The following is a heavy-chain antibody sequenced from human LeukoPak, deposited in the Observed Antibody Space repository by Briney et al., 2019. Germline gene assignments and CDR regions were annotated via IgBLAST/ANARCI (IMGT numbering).Heavy chain of an antibody. Sequence: SETLSLTCAVYGGSFSGYYWSWIRQPPGKGLEWIGEINHSGSTNYNPSLKSRVTISVDTSKNQFSLKLSSVTAADTAVYYCAGGENYGDYYYGMDVWGQGTTVTVSS. CDR3: AGGENYGDYYYGMDV. D-gene: IGHD4-17*01. J-gene: IGHJ6*02. CDR2: INHSGST. CDR1: GGSFSGYY. V-gene: IGHV4-34*01.